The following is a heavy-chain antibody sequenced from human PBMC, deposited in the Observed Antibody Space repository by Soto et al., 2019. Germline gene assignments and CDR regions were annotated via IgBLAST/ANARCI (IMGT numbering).Heavy chain of an antibody. Sequence: GGSLRLSCSASGFVFSSYTMHWVRQAPGKGLEHVSAITSNGGSTYYADSVKGRFTISRDDSKNTLYILMTSLRAEDTAIYYCGNSVYYHGMDVWGQGTKVTVS. CDR2: ITSNGGST. J-gene: IGHJ6*02. D-gene: IGHD1-1*01. CDR1: GFVFSSYT. V-gene: IGHV3-64D*06. CDR3: GNSVYYHGMDV.